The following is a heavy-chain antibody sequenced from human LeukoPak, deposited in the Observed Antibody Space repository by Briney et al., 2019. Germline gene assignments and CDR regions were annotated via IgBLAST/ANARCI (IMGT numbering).Heavy chain of an antibody. CDR2: ISSSGSTI. J-gene: IGHJ3*02. D-gene: IGHD3-22*01. V-gene: IGHV3-11*01. Sequence: GGSLRLSCAASGFTFSDYYMSRIRQAPGKGLEWVSYISSSGSTIYYADSVKGRFTISRDNAKNSLYLQMNSLRAEDTAVYYCARDFLYYYDSSGFQRAHDAFDIWGQGTMVTVSS. CDR1: GFTFSDYY. CDR3: ARDFLYYYDSSGFQRAHDAFDI.